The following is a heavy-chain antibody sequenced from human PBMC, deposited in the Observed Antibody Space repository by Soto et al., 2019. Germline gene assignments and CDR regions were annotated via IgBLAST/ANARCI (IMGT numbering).Heavy chain of an antibody. Sequence: EVQLVESGGGLVQPGGSLRLSCVASGFTVTDIYMNWVRQAPGKGLDGFSATYKDFTDYAAFVRGRFSVSTDTSKNALYLQLDNLRAEDTAVYYCAREPRYCSGGSCSIMGDAFDIWGQGAMVTVSS. D-gene: IGHD2-15*01. V-gene: IGHV3-66*01. CDR1: GFTVTDIY. CDR3: AREPRYCSGGSCSIMGDAFDI. CDR2: TYKDFT. J-gene: IGHJ3*02.